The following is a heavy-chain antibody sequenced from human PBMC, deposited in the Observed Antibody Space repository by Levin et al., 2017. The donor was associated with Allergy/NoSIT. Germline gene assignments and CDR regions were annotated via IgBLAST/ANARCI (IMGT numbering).Heavy chain of an antibody. J-gene: IGHJ4*02. Sequence: GGSLRLSCEVSGFTFSDFYMSWIRQAPGGSLEWISYISNTGTAIYYADSVKGRFTISRDNAKNSLYLQMNSLSAEDTAVYYCVRNFDNSGYYGTVYWGPGTLVTVSS. CDR3: VRNFDNSGYYGTVY. CDR2: ISNTGTAI. V-gene: IGHV3-11*01. D-gene: IGHD3-22*01. CDR1: GFTFSDFY.